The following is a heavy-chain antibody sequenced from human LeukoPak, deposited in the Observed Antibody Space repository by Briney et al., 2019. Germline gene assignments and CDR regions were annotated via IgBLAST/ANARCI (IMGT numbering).Heavy chain of an antibody. D-gene: IGHD6-19*01. J-gene: IGHJ4*02. CDR3: ARKGIAVAGPFDY. CDR1: DDSISSYY. V-gene: IGHV4-39*01. CDR2: IYYSGST. Sequence: PSETLSLTCTVSDDSISSYYWGWIRQPPGKGLEWIGSIYYSGSTYYNPSLKSRVTISVDTSKNQFSLKLSSVTAADTAVYYCARKGIAVAGPFDYWGQGTLVTVSS.